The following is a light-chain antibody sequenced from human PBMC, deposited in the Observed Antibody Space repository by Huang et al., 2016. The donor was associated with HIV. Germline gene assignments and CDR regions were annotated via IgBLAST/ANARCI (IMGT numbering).Light chain of an antibody. CDR1: QTINHVH. Sequence: EIVLTQSPGTLSLSPGERATPSCRVSQTINHVHLAGYQKKVGQAPRLLSYGASNRATGTPDLFSGSRSGTDFTLTISRLEPEDFAVYYCQQYVNTLPIIFGQGTRLDIK. CDR2: GAS. CDR3: QQYVNTLPII. V-gene: IGKV3-20*01. J-gene: IGKJ5*01.